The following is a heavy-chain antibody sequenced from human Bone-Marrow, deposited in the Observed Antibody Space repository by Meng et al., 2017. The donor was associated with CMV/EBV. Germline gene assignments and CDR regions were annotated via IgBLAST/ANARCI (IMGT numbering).Heavy chain of an antibody. J-gene: IGHJ4*02. CDR3: AGTAMVSDY. CDR2: IYYRGSA. Sequence: SETLSLTCSVSGGSISGTNYYWGWIRQPPGRGLEWIGNIYYRGSAYYNPSLKSRVTMLVDTSKTQFSLKLSSVTAADTAVYYCAGTAMVSDYWGQGTLVTVSS. CDR1: GGSISGTNYY. D-gene: IGHD5-18*01. V-gene: IGHV4-39*07.